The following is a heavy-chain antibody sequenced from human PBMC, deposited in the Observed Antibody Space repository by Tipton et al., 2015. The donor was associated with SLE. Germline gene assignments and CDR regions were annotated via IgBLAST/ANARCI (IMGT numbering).Heavy chain of an antibody. J-gene: IGHJ3*02. V-gene: IGHV4-34*01. D-gene: IGHD3-10*01. CDR1: GGSFSDYY. Sequence: TLSLTCAVYGGSFSDYYWTWIRQPPGKGLEWIGEINHSGSTNYSPSLKSRVTISVDTSKNQFSLRLSSVTAAETAICYCAREGSRAFDIWGQGTMVTVSS. CDR2: INHSGST. CDR3: AREGSRAFDI.